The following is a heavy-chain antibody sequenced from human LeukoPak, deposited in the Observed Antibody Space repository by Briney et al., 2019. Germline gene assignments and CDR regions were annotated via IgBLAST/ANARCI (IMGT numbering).Heavy chain of an antibody. J-gene: IGHJ3*02. Sequence: GRSLRLSCAASGFTFSNAWMSWVRQAPGKGLEWVSTISASGGDTFYTQSVKGRFSISRDNSKNTLSLHMNTLRAEDTAVYYCVKDLDNYSAFDIWGQGTMVTVSS. CDR1: GFTFSNAW. CDR2: ISASGGDT. V-gene: IGHV3-23*01. D-gene: IGHD5-24*01. CDR3: VKDLDNYSAFDI.